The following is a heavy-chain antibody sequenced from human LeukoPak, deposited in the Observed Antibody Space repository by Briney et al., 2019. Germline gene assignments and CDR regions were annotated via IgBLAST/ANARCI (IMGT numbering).Heavy chain of an antibody. J-gene: IGHJ4*02. Sequence: GASVKVSCKASGYTFTSYDINWVRQATGQGLEWMGWMNPNSGNTGYAQKFQGRVTITRNTSISTAYMGLSSLRSEDTAVYYCARVPFRITSRPFDYWGQGTLVTVSS. D-gene: IGHD3-16*01. CDR3: ARVPFRITSRPFDY. V-gene: IGHV1-8*03. CDR2: MNPNSGNT. CDR1: GYTFTSYD.